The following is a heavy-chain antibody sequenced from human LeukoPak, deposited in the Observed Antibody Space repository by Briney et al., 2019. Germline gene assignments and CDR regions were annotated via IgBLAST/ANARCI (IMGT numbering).Heavy chain of an antibody. J-gene: IGHJ4*02. CDR3: ARAGSLVIREYYFDY. CDR2: IWYDGSNK. V-gene: IGHV3-33*01. D-gene: IGHD3-9*01. Sequence: GRSLRLSCAASGFTFSSYGMHWVRQAPGKGLEWVAVIWYDGSNKYYGDSVKGRFTISRDNSKNTLYPQMNSLRAEDTAVYYCARAGSLVIREYYFDYWGQGTLVTVSS. CDR1: GFTFSSYG.